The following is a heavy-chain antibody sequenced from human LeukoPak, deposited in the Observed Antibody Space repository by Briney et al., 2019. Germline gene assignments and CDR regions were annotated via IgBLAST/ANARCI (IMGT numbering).Heavy chain of an antibody. Sequence: PSETLSLTCAVSGGSFSGYYWSWIRQPPGKGLEWIGEINHSGSTNYNPSLKSRVTISVDTSKKQFSLKLNSVTAADTAMYYCARHVTVTYDAFDLWGQGTMVTVSS. CDR2: INHSGST. CDR3: ARHVTVTYDAFDL. CDR1: GGSFSGYY. D-gene: IGHD4-11*01. J-gene: IGHJ3*01. V-gene: IGHV4-34*01.